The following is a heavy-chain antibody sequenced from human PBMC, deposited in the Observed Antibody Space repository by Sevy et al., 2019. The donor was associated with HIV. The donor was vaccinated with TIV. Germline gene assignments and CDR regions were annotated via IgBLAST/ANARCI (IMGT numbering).Heavy chain of an antibody. V-gene: IGHV3-23*01. D-gene: IGHD3-22*01. Sequence: GGSLRLSCAVSGFSFDSYGMTWVRQAPGKGLEWVSGISGSGTRTYYADSVKGRFSISRDNSKNRVYLQMNSLRSEETAIYYCAKGGGGHYDPDEIGYYFYYYNMDVWGKGTTVTVSS. J-gene: IGHJ6*03. CDR1: GFSFDSYG. CDR3: AKGGGGHYDPDEIGYYFYYYNMDV. CDR2: ISGSGTRT.